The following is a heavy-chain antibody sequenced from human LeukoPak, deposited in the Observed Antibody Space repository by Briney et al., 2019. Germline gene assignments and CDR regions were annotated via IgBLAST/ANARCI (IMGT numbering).Heavy chain of an antibody. J-gene: IGHJ4*02. V-gene: IGHV4-39*07. CDR3: ARGLTSTVTTSWGY. Sequence: SETLSLTCTVSGGSISSRSYYWGWIRQPPGKGLEWIGSIYYSGSTYYNPSLKSRVTISVDTSKNQFSLKLSSVTAADTAVYYCARGLTSTVTTSWGYWGQGTLVTVSS. D-gene: IGHD4-17*01. CDR2: IYYSGST. CDR1: GGSISSRSYY.